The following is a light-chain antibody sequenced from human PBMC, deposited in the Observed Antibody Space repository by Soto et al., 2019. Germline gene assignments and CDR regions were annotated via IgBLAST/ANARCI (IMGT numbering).Light chain of an antibody. CDR1: QRVSSIY. V-gene: IGKV3-20*01. CDR2: GTS. CDR3: QQYNNGPPLT. J-gene: IGKJ5*01. Sequence: EIVLTQSLGTLSLPREDRATLPCRASQRVSSIYFAWYQQKPGQAPRLLIYGTSSRATGIPDRFSGSGSGTDFTLTISRLETEDFAVYYCQQYNNGPPLTFGQGTRLVI.